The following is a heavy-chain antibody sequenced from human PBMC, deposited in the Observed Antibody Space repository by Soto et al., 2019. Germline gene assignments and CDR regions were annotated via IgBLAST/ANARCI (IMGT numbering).Heavy chain of an antibody. CDR3: ARQWGSGWIYYFDY. J-gene: IGHJ4*02. CDR1: GGSISSSSYY. V-gene: IGHV4-39*01. Sequence: SETLSLTCTVSGGSISSSSYYWGWIRQPPGKGLEWIGSIYYSGSTYYNPSLKSRVTISVDTSKNQFSLKLSSVTAADTAVYYCARQWGSGWIYYFDYWGQGTLVTVSS. CDR2: IYYSGST. D-gene: IGHD6-19*01.